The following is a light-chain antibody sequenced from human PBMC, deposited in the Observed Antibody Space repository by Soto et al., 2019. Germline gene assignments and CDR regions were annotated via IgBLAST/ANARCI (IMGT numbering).Light chain of an antibody. CDR3: LQHNSFPPT. J-gene: IGKJ5*01. V-gene: IGKV1-17*03. CDR1: QDIANY. Sequence: DIQMTQSPSAMSASVGDRVTITCRGSQDIANYLAWFQQKPGKVPQRLIYAASSLQSGVPSRFSGSGSGTEFTLTINSLQPEDFATYYCLQHNSFPPTFGQGTRLEIK. CDR2: AAS.